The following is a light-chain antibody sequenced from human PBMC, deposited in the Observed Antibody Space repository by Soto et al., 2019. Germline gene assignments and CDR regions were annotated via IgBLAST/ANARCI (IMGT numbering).Light chain of an antibody. J-gene: IGKJ4*01. CDR3: QHYGSSPLT. CDR2: DAS. V-gene: IGKV3-20*01. CDR1: QSISNNY. Sequence: EIVLTQSPGTLSLSPGERATLSCRASQSISNNYLAWYQQKPGQAPRLLIYDASSRATGIPDRFSGSGSGKAFTLNISTLEPEDFAMYYCQHYGSSPLTFGGGTKVEIK.